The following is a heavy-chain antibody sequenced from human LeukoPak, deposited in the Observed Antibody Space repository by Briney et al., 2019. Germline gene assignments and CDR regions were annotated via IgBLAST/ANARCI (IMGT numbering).Heavy chain of an antibody. V-gene: IGHV4-31*03. CDR3: ARVVVSGGYYRTGPFDY. Sequence: PSETLSLTCTVSGGSISSGGYYWSWIRQHPGKGLEWIGYIYYSGSTYYNPSLKSRVTISVDTSKNQFSLKLKSVTAADTAVYYCARVVVSGGYYRTGPFDYWGQGTRVTVSS. D-gene: IGHD3-22*01. CDR2: IYYSGST. CDR1: GGSISSGGYY. J-gene: IGHJ4*02.